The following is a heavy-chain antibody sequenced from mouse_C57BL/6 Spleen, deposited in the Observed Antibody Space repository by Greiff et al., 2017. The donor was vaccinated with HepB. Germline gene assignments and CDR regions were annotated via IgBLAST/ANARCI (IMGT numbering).Heavy chain of an antibody. CDR2: IYPGSGST. J-gene: IGHJ4*01. D-gene: IGHD3-2*02. CDR3: AGSGYVDAMDY. CDR1: GYTFTSYW. Sequence: QVQLQQPGAELVKPGASVKMSCKASGYTFTSYWITWVKQRPGLGLEWIGDIYPGSGSTNYNEKFKSKATLTVDTSSSTAYMQLSSLTSEDSAVYYCAGSGYVDAMDYWGQGTSVTVSS. V-gene: IGHV1-55*01.